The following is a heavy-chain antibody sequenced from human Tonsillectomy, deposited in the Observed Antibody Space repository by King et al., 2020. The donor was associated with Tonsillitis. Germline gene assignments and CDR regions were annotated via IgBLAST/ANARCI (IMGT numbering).Heavy chain of an antibody. D-gene: IGHD6-19*01. J-gene: IGHJ4*02. Sequence: QLQESGPGLVKPSETLSLTCTVSGGSISSSSYYWGWIRQPPGKGLEWIGSIYYSGSTYYNPSLKSRVTISVDTSKNQFSLKLSSVTAADTAVYYCVLIAVAGTFDYWGQGTLVTVSS. CDR1: GGSISSSSYY. CDR3: VLIAVAGTFDY. V-gene: IGHV4-39*07. CDR2: IYYSGST.